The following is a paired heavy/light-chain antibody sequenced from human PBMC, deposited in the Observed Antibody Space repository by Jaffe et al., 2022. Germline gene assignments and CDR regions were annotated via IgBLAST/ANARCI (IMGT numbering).Light chain of an antibody. V-gene: IGKV1-16*02. CDR2: DAF. CDR3: QQYSRFPLN. J-gene: IGKJ4*01. Sequence: DIQMTQSPSSVSASVGDRVTITCRASQGISNYLAWFQQKPGKAPKSLIYDAFTLQSGVPSKFSGSGSGTDFTLTISNLQPEDFATYYCQQYSRFPLNFGGGTKVEIK. CDR1: QGISNY.
Heavy chain of an antibody. D-gene: IGHD6-13*01. CDR3: CRGNSQGGSRCLY. CDR2: IRSEPYGGTT. CDR1: GFTFADYA. V-gene: IGHV3-49*03. J-gene: IGHJ4*02. Sequence: EVQVVESGGGLVQPGRSLRLSCAASGFTFADYAMHWFRQAPGKGLEWVGFIRSEPYGGTTEYDASVKGRFTISRDDSKSIAYLQMNSLKTEDAAVYYCCRGNSQGGSRCLYWGQGTLVTVSS.